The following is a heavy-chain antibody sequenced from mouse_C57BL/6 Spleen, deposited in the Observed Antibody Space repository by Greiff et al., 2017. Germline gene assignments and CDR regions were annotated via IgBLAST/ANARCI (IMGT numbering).Heavy chain of an antibody. Sequence: EVQLKESGPGLVKPSQSLSLTCSVTGYSITSGYYWNWIRQFPGNKLEWMGYISYDGSNNYNPSLKNRISITRDTSKNQFFLKLNSVTTEDTATYYCAREGSYYGPPYWGQGTSVTVSS. V-gene: IGHV3-6*01. CDR1: GYSITSGYY. CDR3: AREGSYYGPPY. J-gene: IGHJ4*01. CDR2: ISYDGSN. D-gene: IGHD2-10*01.